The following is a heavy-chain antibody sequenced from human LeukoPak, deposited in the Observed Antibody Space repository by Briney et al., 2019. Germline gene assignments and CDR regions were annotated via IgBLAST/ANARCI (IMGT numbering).Heavy chain of an antibody. CDR1: GFTFSSYS. Sequence: GGSLRLSCSASGFTFSSYSMNWVRQAPGKGLEWVSSISSSSSYIYYADSVKGRFTISRDNAKNSLYLQMNSLRAEDTAVYYCARGGVTNHDYWGQGTLVTVSS. V-gene: IGHV3-21*01. CDR2: ISSSSSYI. D-gene: IGHD4-11*01. CDR3: ARGGVTNHDY. J-gene: IGHJ4*02.